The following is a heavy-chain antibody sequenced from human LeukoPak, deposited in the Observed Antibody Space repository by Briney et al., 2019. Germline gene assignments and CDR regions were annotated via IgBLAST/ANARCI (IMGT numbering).Heavy chain of an antibody. D-gene: IGHD5-18*01. V-gene: IGHV4-34*01. J-gene: IGHJ4*02. Sequence: PSETLSLTCAVYGGSFSGYYWSWIRQPPGKGLEWIGEINHSGSTNYNPSLKSRVTISVDTSKNQFSLKLSSVTAADTAVYYCASGSGQLWLNWGQGTLVTVSS. CDR1: GGSFSGYY. CDR2: INHSGST. CDR3: ASGSGQLWLN.